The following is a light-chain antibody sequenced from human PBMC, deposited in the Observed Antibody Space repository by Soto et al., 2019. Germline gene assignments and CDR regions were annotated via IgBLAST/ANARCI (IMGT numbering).Light chain of an antibody. CDR2: GAS. Sequence: EIVLTRSPGTLSLSPGERATLSCRASQSVSSSYLAWYQQKPGQAPRLLIYGASSRATGIPDRLSGSGSGTDFTLTISRLEPEDFAVYYCQQYGSSFSFGQGTRLEIK. CDR1: QSVSSSY. J-gene: IGKJ5*01. V-gene: IGKV3-20*01. CDR3: QQYGSSFS.